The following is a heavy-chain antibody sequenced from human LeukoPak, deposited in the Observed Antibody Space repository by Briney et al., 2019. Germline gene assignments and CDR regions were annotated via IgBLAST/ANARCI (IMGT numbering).Heavy chain of an antibody. Sequence: GASVKVSCKASGGTFSSYAISWVRQAPGQGLEWMGRIIPILGIANYAQKFQGRVTITADESTSTAYMELSSLRSEDTAVYYCARGVARSYFDYWGQGTLVTVSS. CDR1: GGTFSSYA. J-gene: IGHJ4*02. CDR2: IIPILGIA. CDR3: ARGVARSYFDY. D-gene: IGHD3-3*01. V-gene: IGHV1-69*04.